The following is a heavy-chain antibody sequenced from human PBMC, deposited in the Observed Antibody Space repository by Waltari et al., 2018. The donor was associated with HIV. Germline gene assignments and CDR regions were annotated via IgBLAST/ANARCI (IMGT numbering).Heavy chain of an antibody. CDR1: GYIFNTYD. D-gene: IGHD1-26*01. CDR3: ARAVNAVGAPHWFAP. Sequence: QVQLVQSGAEVKQPGASVKVSCKASGYIFNTYDIHWVRQATGKGLEWMGWMNPNSRNTGYAQKFQGRVTMTRDTSITTAYMELSSLKSEDTAVYYCARAVNAVGAPHWFAPWGQGTLVTVSS. V-gene: IGHV1-8*01. CDR2: MNPNSRNT. J-gene: IGHJ5*02.